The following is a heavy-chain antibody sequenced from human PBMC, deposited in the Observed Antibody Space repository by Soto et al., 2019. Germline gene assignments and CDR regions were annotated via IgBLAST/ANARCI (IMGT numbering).Heavy chain of an antibody. J-gene: IGHJ4*02. V-gene: IGHV1-58*01. CDR3: TSEDVAAGFV. Sequence: SVKVSCKTSGFIFSISAVQWVRQARGQRLEWMGRIVLGSGRTDYAETFHTRLTLTRDMATTTVYMELSNLIFEDTAVYYCTSEDVAAGFVWGPGSLVTVSA. CDR2: IVLGSGRT. CDR1: GFIFSISA. D-gene: IGHD6-19*01.